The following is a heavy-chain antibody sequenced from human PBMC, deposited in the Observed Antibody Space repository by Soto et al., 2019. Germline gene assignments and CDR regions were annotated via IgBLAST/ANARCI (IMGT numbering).Heavy chain of an antibody. V-gene: IGHV5-51*01. Sequence: PGESLKISCKGSGYSFTSYWIGWVRQMPGKGLEWMGIIYPGDSDTRYSPSFQGQVTISADKSISTAYLQWSSLKASDTAMYYCARLVLRLDTNYGMDVWGQGTTVTVSS. J-gene: IGHJ6*02. CDR2: IYPGDSDT. CDR3: ARLVLRLDTNYGMDV. D-gene: IGHD2-8*01. CDR1: GYSFTSYW.